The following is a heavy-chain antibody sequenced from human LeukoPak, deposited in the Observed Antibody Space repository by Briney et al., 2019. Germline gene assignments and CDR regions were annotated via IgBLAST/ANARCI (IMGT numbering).Heavy chain of an antibody. D-gene: IGHD4-17*01. J-gene: IGHJ4*02. CDR1: GFTFSNYS. V-gene: IGHV3-21*04. Sequence: GGSLRLSCAASGFTFSNYSMNWVRQAPGKGLEWVSSISSCSTYIYYADSVKGRFTISRDNSKNTLYLQMNSLRAEDTAVYYCARVSGDVDYWGQGTLVTVSS. CDR3: ARVSGDVDY. CDR2: ISSCSTYI.